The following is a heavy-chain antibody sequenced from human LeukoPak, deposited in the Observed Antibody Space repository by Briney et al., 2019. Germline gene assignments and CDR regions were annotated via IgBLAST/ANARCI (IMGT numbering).Heavy chain of an antibody. CDR1: GFTFSSYS. CDR2: VRSSSSYI. D-gene: IGHD3-22*01. J-gene: IGHJ6*02. V-gene: IGHV3-21*01. Sequence: GGSLRLSRAASGFTFSSYSMNWVRQAPGKGLEWVSSVRSSSSYIYYADSVKGRFTISRDNAKNSLYLQMNSLRAEDTAVYYCAREQGYYYDFGYYYGMDVWGQGTTVTVSS. CDR3: AREQGYYYDFGYYYGMDV.